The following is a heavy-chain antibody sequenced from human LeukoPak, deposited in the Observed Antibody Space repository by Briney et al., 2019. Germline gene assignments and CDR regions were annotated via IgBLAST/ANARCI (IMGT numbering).Heavy chain of an antibody. CDR1: GFTFSSYS. Sequence: GGSLRLSCAASGFTFSSYSMNWVCQAPGKGLEWVSSISSSSSYIYYADSVKGRFTISRDNAKNSLYLQMNSLRAEDTAVYYCARSIHDSSVILDYWGQGTLVTVSS. CDR3: ARSIHDSSVILDY. J-gene: IGHJ4*02. V-gene: IGHV3-21*01. D-gene: IGHD3-22*01. CDR2: ISSSSSYI.